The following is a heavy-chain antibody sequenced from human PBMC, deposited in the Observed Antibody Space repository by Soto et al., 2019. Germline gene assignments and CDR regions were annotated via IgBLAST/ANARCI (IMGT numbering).Heavy chain of an antibody. J-gene: IGHJ4*02. V-gene: IGHV3-33*01. CDR3: ARDLNTGYVGDY. Sequence: QVQLVESGGGVVQPGTSLRLSCVASGFTFSASGMHWVRQTPGKGLEWVAIIWFDGSKQYYADSVKGRFTVSRDNPGSTLFLQMNDLRTEDTAMYYCARDLNTGYVGDYWDQGALVVVSS. CDR1: GFTFSASG. CDR2: IWFDGSKQ. D-gene: IGHD5-12*01.